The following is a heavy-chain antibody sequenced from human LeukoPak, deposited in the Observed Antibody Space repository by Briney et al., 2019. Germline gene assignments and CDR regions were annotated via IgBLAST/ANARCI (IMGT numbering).Heavy chain of an antibody. CDR1: GFTFSNAW. D-gene: IGHD1/OR15-1a*01. V-gene: IGHV3-30*18. CDR2: ISYDGSDQ. J-gene: IGHJ4*02. Sequence: PGGSLRLSCAASGFTFSNAWMTWVRQAPGKGLEWVSVISYDGSDQYYADSVKGRFTISRDNSKNTLYLQMNSLRAADTAVYYCAKDNTPEQLPHDYWGQGTLVTVST. CDR3: AKDNTPEQLPHDY.